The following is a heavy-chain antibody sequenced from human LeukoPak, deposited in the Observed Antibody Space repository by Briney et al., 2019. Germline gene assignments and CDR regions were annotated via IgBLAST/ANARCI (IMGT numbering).Heavy chain of an antibody. CDR3: ARDWAGEQLVFDY. Sequence: GGSLRLSCAVSGFTFSTHSMNWVRQAPGKGLEWVSYIISSSNTIYYADSVKGRFTISRDNAKNSLYLQMNSLRAEDTAVYYCARDWAGEQLVFDYWGQGTLVTVSS. V-gene: IGHV3-48*04. CDR2: IISSSNTI. J-gene: IGHJ4*02. D-gene: IGHD6-6*01. CDR1: GFTFSTHS.